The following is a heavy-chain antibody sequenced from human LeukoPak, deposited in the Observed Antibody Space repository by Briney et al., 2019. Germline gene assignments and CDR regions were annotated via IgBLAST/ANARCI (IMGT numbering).Heavy chain of an antibody. D-gene: IGHD6-19*01. V-gene: IGHV3-74*01. CDR2: INTDGTVT. CDR1: GFTISKYW. CDR3: ASNKWLAPPRDS. Sequence: GGSLTLSCAASGFTISKYWMLWVRQAPGKGLEWVSRINTDGTVTTYAGSVKRRFTVSRDNDDNTIFLQMNSARGEDTAVYYCASNKWLAPPRDSWGQGTPVTVSS. J-gene: IGHJ4*02.